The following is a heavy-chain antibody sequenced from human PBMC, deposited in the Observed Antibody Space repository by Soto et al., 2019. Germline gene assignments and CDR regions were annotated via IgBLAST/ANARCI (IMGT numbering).Heavy chain of an antibody. D-gene: IGHD2-15*01. CDR3: ARDRVVVAATLLGPRNYYYYYGMDV. J-gene: IGHJ6*02. V-gene: IGHV3-33*01. CDR2: IWYDGSNK. Sequence: GGSLRLSCAASGFTFSSYGMHWVRQAPGKGLEWVAVIWYDGSNKYYADSVKGRFTISRDNSKNTLYLQMNSLRAEDTAVYYCARDRVVVAATLLGPRNYYYYYGMDVWGQGTTVTVSS. CDR1: GFTFSSYG.